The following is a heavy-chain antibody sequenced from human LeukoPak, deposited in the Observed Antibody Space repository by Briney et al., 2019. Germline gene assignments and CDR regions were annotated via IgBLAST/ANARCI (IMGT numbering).Heavy chain of an antibody. CDR2: IIPIFGTA. Sequence: GASVKVSCKASGGTFSSYAISWVRQAPGQGLEWMGGIIPIFGTANYAQKFQGRVTITADESTSTAYMELSSPRSEDTAVYYCARGSGYVSAFDIWGQGTMVTVSS. CDR1: GGTFSSYA. CDR3: ARGSGYVSAFDI. D-gene: IGHD3-10*01. V-gene: IGHV1-69*01. J-gene: IGHJ3*02.